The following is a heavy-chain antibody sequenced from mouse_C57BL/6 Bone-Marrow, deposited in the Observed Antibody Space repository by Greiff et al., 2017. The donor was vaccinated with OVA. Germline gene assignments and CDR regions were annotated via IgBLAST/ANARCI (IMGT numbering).Heavy chain of an antibody. CDR1: GYAFSSSW. CDR2: IYPGDGDT. CDR3: ARWGWYAMDY. V-gene: IGHV1-82*01. D-gene: IGHD3-3*01. J-gene: IGHJ4*01. Sequence: SGPELVKPGASVKISCKASGYAFSSSWMNWVKQRPGKGLEWIGRIYPGDGDTNYNGKFKGKATLTADKSSSTAYMQLSSLTSEDSAVYYCARWGWYAMDYWGQGTSVTVSS.